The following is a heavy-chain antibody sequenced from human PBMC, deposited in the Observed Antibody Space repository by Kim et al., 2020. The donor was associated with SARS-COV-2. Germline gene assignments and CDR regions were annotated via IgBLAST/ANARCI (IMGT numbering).Heavy chain of an antibody. J-gene: IGHJ4*02. Sequence: SETLSLTCTVSGDSIRSDDFKWSWIRQTPGKGLEWIGYISHGGGTYYNPSAKNRFTISIDRSRNQVSLKVTSVTVADSGVYYCARAQIMVTIWAFDSWGQGTSVTVAS. CDR2: ISHGGGT. CDR1: GDSIRSDDFK. V-gene: IGHV4-30-4*01. D-gene: IGHD2-21*02. CDR3: ARAQIMVTIWAFDS.